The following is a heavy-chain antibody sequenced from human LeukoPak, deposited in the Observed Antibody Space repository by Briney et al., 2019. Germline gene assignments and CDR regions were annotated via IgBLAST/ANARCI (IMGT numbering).Heavy chain of an antibody. CDR2: IYYSGST. D-gene: IGHD2-21*02. CDR3: ARAGRKVTSWFDP. J-gene: IGHJ5*02. CDR1: GGSISSGDYY. V-gene: IGHV4-30-4*01. Sequence: SETLSLTCTVSGGSISSGDYYWSWIRQPPGKGLEWIGYIYYSGSTYYNPSLKSRVTISVDTSKNQFSLKLSSVTAADTAVYHCARAGRKVTSWFDPWGQGTLVTVSS.